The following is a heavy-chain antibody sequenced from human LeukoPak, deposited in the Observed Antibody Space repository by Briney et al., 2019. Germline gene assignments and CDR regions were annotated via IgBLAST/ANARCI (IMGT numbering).Heavy chain of an antibody. CDR2: INHSGST. Sequence: SETLSLTCAVYGGSFSGYYWNWIRQPPGKGLEWIGEINHSGSTNYNPSLKSRVTISVDTSKNQFSLKLSSVTAADTAVYYCARGQKDSSGYPGLGATSGVDYWGQGTLVTVSS. CDR3: ARGQKDSSGYPGLGATSGVDY. D-gene: IGHD3-22*01. CDR1: GGSFSGYY. V-gene: IGHV4-34*01. J-gene: IGHJ4*02.